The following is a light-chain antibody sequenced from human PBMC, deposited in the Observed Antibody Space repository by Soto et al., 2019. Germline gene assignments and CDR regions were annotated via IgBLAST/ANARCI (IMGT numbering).Light chain of an antibody. CDR1: QSVSSSY. CDR2: GAS. Sequence: EIVLTQSPGTLSLSPGERATLSCRASQSVSSSYLAWYQQKPGQAPRLLIYGASSRATGIPDGFSGSGSGNDFTLTTSRLEPEDFAVYYCQQYGSSPTFGGGTKVELK. CDR3: QQYGSSPT. V-gene: IGKV3-20*01. J-gene: IGKJ4*01.